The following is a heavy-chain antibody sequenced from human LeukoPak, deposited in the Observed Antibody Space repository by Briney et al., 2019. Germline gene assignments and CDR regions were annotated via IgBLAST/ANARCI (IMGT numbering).Heavy chain of an antibody. V-gene: IGHV1-24*01. Sequence: GASVKVSCKVSGYTLTELSMHWVRQAPGEGLEWMGGFDPEDGETIYAQKFQGRVTMTEDTSTDTAYMELSSLRSEDTAVYYCATQASTSTTVTTFDYWGQGTLVTVSS. CDR3: ATQASTSTTVTTFDY. CDR1: GYTLTELS. D-gene: IGHD4-17*01. J-gene: IGHJ4*02. CDR2: FDPEDGET.